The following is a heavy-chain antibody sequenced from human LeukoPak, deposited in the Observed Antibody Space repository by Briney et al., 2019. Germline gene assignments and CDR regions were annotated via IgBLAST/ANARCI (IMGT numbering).Heavy chain of an antibody. CDR2: IYSGGST. Sequence: PGRSLRLSCADSGFTLSSNYMSWVRQAPGEGLEWGSVIYSGGSTYYSESVTGRFTISRDNSKNTLYLQMNSLKAEDTAVYYCARGGYSSGWYDYYYYGMDVWGQGTTVTVSS. D-gene: IGHD6-19*01. CDR1: GFTLSSNY. J-gene: IGHJ6*02. CDR3: ARGGYSSGWYDYYYYGMDV. V-gene: IGHV3-53*01.